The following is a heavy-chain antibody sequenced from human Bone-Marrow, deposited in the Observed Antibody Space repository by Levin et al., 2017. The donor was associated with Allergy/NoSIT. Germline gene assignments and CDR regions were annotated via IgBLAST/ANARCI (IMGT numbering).Heavy chain of an antibody. CDR3: TRGAGSYPWAVFDH. V-gene: IGHV3-21*01. CDR2: ISTDGSYI. D-gene: IGHD3-10*01. J-gene: IGHJ4*02. CDR1: GFTFRSYT. Sequence: GGSLRLSCVASGFTFRSYTMNWVRQAPGKGLEWVSSISTDGSYIYYADSVKGRFTISRDNANSSVFLQMNSLRPEDTGVYFCTRGAGSYPWAVFDHWGQGTLVTVSS.